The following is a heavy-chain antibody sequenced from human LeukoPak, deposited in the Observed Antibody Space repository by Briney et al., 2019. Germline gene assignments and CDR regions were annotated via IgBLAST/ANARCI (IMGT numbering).Heavy chain of an antibody. D-gene: IGHD1-26*01. CDR1: GFTFSSFW. J-gene: IGHJ3*02. CDR2: INSDGSST. CDR3: ARGGSPPEALGDAFDI. V-gene: IGHV3-74*03. Sequence: GGSLRLSCAASGFTFSSFWMHWVPQATGHGLLRVLRINSDGSSTKYADSVKGRFTISRDNAKNTLYLQINSLRVEAPAVNYCARGGSPPEALGDAFDIWGQGTMVTVSP.